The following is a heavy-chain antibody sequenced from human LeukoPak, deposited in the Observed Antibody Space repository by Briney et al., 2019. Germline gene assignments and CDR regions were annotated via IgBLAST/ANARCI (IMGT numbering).Heavy chain of an antibody. J-gene: IGHJ3*02. D-gene: IGHD6-13*01. CDR1: GYTFTSHA. Sequence: ASVKVSCKASGYTFTSHAMHWVRQAPGQRLEWMGWINTGNDNTKYSQKFQGRVIITRDTSATTAYMELSSLRSEDTAVYYCARVFSSSFIPDGAFDIWGQGTMVTVSS. CDR2: INTGNDNT. V-gene: IGHV1-3*04. CDR3: ARVFSSSFIPDGAFDI.